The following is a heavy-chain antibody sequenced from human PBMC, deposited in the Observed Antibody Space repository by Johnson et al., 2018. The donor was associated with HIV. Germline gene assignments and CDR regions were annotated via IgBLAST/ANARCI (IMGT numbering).Heavy chain of an antibody. CDR2: IRYDGSNK. CDR1: GFTFSSYG. Sequence: QVQLVESGGGVVQPGGSLRLSCVASGFTFSSYGMHWVRQAPGKGLERVAFIRYDGSNKCYADPVKGRFTISRDNYKNTLYLQMNSLRAEDTAVYYCARDGEYCSGGSCSDAFDIWGQGTMVTVSS. CDR3: ARDGEYCSGGSCSDAFDI. J-gene: IGHJ3*02. D-gene: IGHD2-15*01. V-gene: IGHV3-30*02.